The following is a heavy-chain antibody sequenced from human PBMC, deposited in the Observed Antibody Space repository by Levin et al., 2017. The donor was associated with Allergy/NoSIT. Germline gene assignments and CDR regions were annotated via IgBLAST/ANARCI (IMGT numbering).Heavy chain of an antibody. D-gene: IGHD4-17*01. Sequence: PSETLSLTCTVSGGSISSSSYYWGWIRQPPGKGLEWIGSIYYSGSTYYNPSLKSRVTISVDTSKNQFSLKLSSVTAADTAVYYCASNRLRVLNGDYSLGYWGQGTLITVSS. CDR1: GGSISSSSYY. V-gene: IGHV4-39*07. CDR3: ASNRLRVLNGDYSLGY. CDR2: IYYSGST. J-gene: IGHJ4*02.